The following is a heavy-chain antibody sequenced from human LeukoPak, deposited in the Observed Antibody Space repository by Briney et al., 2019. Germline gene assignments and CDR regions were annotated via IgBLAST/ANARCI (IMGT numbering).Heavy chain of an antibody. D-gene: IGHD6-19*01. CDR2: ISGSGGST. Sequence: PGGSLRLSCAASGFTFSSYAMSWVRQAPGKGLGWVSAISGSGGSTYYADSVKGRFTISRDNSKNTLYLQMNSLRAEDTAVYYCATVGYSSGWRVYWGQGTLVTVSS. CDR1: GFTFSSYA. J-gene: IGHJ4*02. V-gene: IGHV3-23*01. CDR3: ATVGYSSGWRVY.